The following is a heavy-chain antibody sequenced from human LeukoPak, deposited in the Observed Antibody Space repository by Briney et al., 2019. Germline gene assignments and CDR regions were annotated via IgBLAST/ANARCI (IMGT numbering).Heavy chain of an antibody. V-gene: IGHV1-46*01. CDR3: ARAGGRIVVVSYDY. D-gene: IGHD3-22*01. J-gene: IGHJ4*02. CDR2: IYHIGGST. CDR1: GYTFTIYY. Sequence: GAGVTVSRKASGYTFTIYYLHWVRQPPAQGIEWMGRIYHIGGSTSNAQKFQGRVTMTRETSTSTVYMELSSLRSEDTAVYFCARAGGRIVVVSYDYWGQGTLVTVSS.